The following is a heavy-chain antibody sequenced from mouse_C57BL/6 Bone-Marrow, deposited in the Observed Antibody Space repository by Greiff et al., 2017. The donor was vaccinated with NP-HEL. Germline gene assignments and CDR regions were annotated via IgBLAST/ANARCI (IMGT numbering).Heavy chain of an antibody. Sequence: QVQLHQSGPELVKPGASVKLSCKASGYTFTSYDINWVKQRPGQGLEWIGWIYPRDGSTKYNEKFKGKATLTVDTSSSTAYMELHSLTSEDSAVYFCARYRFPDYYGSSPFDYWGQGTTLTVSS. CDR1: GYTFTSYD. J-gene: IGHJ2*01. D-gene: IGHD1-1*01. CDR2: IYPRDGST. V-gene: IGHV1-85*01. CDR3: ARYRFPDYYGSSPFDY.